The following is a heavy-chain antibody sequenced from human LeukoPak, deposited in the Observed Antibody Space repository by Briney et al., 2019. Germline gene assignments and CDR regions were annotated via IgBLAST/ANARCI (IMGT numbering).Heavy chain of an antibody. J-gene: IGHJ5*02. CDR1: GGSISSYY. CDR2: IYYSGST. D-gene: IGHD1-26*01. V-gene: IGHV4-59*01. CDR3: ARDRAGAALGWFDP. Sequence: SETLSLTCTVSGGSISSYYWSWIRQPPGKGLEWIGYIYYSGSTNYNPSLKSRVTISVDTSKNQFSLKLSSVTAADTAVYYCARDRAGAALGWFDPWGQGTLVTVSS.